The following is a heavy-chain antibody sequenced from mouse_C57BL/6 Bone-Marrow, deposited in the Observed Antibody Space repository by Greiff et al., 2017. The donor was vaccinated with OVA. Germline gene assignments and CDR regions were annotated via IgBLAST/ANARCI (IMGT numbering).Heavy chain of an antibody. Sequence: QVQLKQSGAELVRPGTSVKMSCKASGYTFTNYWLGWAKQRPGHGLEWIGDIYPGGGYTNYNEKFKGKATLTADKSSSTAYMQFSSLTSEDSAIYYCARSIRYFDVWGTGTTVTVSS. CDR1: GYTFTNYW. CDR2: IYPGGGYT. J-gene: IGHJ1*03. CDR3: ARSIRYFDV. V-gene: IGHV1-63*01.